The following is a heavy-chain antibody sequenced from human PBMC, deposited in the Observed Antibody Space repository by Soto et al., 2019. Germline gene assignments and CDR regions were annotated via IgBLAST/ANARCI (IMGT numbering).Heavy chain of an antibody. D-gene: IGHD4-17*01. CDR2: IYHSGST. V-gene: IGHV4-4*02. J-gene: IGHJ6*02. Sequence: QVQLQESGPGLVKPSGTLSLTCAVSGGSISNNNWWSWVRQPPGKGLEWIGEIYHSGSTNYNPSLKSRVTISVDKSTNQFSLKLSSVTAADTAVYYCARGDYGDYFYYYGMDVWGQGTTVTVSS. CDR3: ARGDYGDYFYYYGMDV. CDR1: GGSISNNNW.